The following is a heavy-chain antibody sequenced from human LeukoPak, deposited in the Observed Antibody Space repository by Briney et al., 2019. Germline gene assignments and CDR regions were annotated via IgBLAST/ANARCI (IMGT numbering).Heavy chain of an antibody. D-gene: IGHD2-2*02. V-gene: IGHV3-21*01. J-gene: IGHJ4*02. CDR1: GFTLSSYS. CDR2: ISSSSSYI. CDR3: ARDGCSSTSCYTGDY. Sequence: GGSLRLSCAASGFTLSSYSMNWVRQAPGKGLEWVSSISSSSSYIYYADSVKGRFTISRDNAKNSLYLQMNSLRAEDTAVYYCARDGCSSTSCYTGDYWGQGTLVTVSS.